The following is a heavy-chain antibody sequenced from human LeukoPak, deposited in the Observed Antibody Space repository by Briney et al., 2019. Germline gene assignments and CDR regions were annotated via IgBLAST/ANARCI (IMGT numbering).Heavy chain of an antibody. CDR3: ARFQGRGYSYGLNLDY. V-gene: IGHV4-34*01. CDR1: GGSFSGYY. D-gene: IGHD5-18*01. CDR2: INHSGST. J-gene: IGHJ4*02. Sequence: SETLSLTCAVYGGSFSGYYWSWIRHPPGKGLEWIGEINHSGSTNYNPSLKSRVTISVDTSKNQFSLKLSSVTAADTAVYYCARFQGRGYSYGLNLDYWGQGTLVTVSS.